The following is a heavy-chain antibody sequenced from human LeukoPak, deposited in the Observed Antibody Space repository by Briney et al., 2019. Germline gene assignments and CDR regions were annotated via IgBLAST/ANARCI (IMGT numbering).Heavy chain of an antibody. D-gene: IGHD2-2*02. V-gene: IGHV1-24*01. J-gene: IGHJ3*02. CDR1: GYTLTELS. CDR2: FDPEDGET. Sequence: ASVKVSCKVSGYTLTELSMHWVRQAPGKGLEWMGGFDPEDGETIYAQKFQGRVTMTEDTSTDTAYMELSSVRSEDTAVYYCATAPYCSSTSCYNYAFDIWGQGTMVTVSS. CDR3: ATAPYCSSTSCYNYAFDI.